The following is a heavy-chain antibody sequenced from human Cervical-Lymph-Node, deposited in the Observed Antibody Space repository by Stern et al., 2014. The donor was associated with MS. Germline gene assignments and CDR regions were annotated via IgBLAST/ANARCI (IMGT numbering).Heavy chain of an antibody. V-gene: IGHV5-51*01. D-gene: IGHD5-24*01. Sequence: EVQLVQSGAEVKKPGESLKISCKGSGYSFTSYWIGWVRQMPGKGLEWLGIIYPDDSETRSSPSFQGQVTITADKSLNTVYLQWSSLKASDTAMYYCARNDEWLQFGGPVGWFDPWGQGTLVTVSS. CDR2: IYPDDSET. CDR1: GYSFTSYW. CDR3: ARNDEWLQFGGPVGWFDP. J-gene: IGHJ5*02.